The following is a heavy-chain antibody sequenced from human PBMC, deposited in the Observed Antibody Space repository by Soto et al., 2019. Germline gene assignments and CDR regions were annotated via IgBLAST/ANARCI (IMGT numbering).Heavy chain of an antibody. CDR1: GFTFSSYS. CDR2: ISGSGGDT. Sequence: EVQLLESGGGLVQPGRSLRLSCAASGFTFSSYSMSWVRQAPGKGLECVSSISGSGGDTFYAASVKGRFTISRDNSKNTRYLQMTSLRAEDTALYFCAKDSALPYSGSYFDYWGQGTLVTVSS. V-gene: IGHV3-23*01. CDR3: AKDSALPYSGSYFDY. J-gene: IGHJ4*02. D-gene: IGHD1-26*01.